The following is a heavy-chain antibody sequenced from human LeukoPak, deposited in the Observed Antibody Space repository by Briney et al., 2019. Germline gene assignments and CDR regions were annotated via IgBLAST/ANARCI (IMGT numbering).Heavy chain of an antibody. J-gene: IGHJ4*02. D-gene: IGHD2-15*01. CDR3: VKGHGSGDSFVDY. CDR2: IYTGGST. Sequence: GGSLRLSCAASGFTVSSNHMSWVRQAPGKGLEWVSVIYTGGSTYYADSVKGRFTISRDNSKNTLYLQMNSLRAEDTAVYYCVKGHGSGDSFVDYWGQGTQVTVSS. CDR1: GFTVSSNH. V-gene: IGHV3-53*05.